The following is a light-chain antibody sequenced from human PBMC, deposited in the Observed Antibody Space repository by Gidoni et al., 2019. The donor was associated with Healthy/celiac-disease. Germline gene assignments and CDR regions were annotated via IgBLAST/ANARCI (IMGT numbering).Light chain of an antibody. CDR3: QQSYSTPGIT. Sequence: DIQMTQSPSSLSASVGDRVTITCQASQSISSYLNWYQQKPGKAPKLLIYAASSLQSGVPSRFSGSGSGTDFTLTISSLQPEDFATYYCQQSYSTPGITFGQGTRLEIK. V-gene: IGKV1-39*01. CDR2: AAS. CDR1: QSISSY. J-gene: IGKJ5*01.